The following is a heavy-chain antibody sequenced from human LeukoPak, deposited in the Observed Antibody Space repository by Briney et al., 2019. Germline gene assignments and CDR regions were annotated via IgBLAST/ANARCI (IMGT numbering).Heavy chain of an antibody. J-gene: IGHJ4*02. V-gene: IGHV3-66*01. D-gene: IGHD5-18*01. CDR2: IYSGGII. CDR3: ARERSGYRYGYFDY. Sequence: GGSLRLSCVASGFNVSSDYMSWVRQAPGKGLEWVSVIYSGGIIYYADSVKGRFTISRDNSKNTLYLQMNSLRAEDTAVYFCARERSGYRYGYFDYWGQGTLVTVSS. CDR1: GFNVSSDY.